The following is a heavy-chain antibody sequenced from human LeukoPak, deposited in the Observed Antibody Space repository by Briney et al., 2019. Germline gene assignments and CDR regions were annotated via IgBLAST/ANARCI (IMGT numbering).Heavy chain of an antibody. CDR2: IYHSGST. J-gene: IGHJ4*02. D-gene: IGHD5-18*01. V-gene: IGHV4-30-2*01. CDR1: GGSISSGGYY. CDR3: ARGSGPDTAMVYFDY. Sequence: SETLSLTCTVSGGSISSGGYYWSWIRQPPGKGLEWIGYIYHSGSTYYNPSLKSRVTISVDRSKNQFSLKLSSVTAADTAVYYCARGSGPDTAMVYFDYWGQGTLVTVSS.